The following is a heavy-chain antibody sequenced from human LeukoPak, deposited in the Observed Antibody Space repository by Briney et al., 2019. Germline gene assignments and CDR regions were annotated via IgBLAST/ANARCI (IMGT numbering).Heavy chain of an antibody. D-gene: IGHD6-13*01. CDR2: IGGGGDT. Sequence: GGSLRLSCAASGFTFSNYDFHWVRQVTGKGLEWVSAIGGGGDTYYSASVEGRFTISRENGKNSLFHQMNSLRDGDTAVYYCAREISGAAGGHYYYGVDVWGQGTTVIVSS. CDR1: GFTFSNYD. V-gene: IGHV3-13*01. CDR3: AREISGAAGGHYYYGVDV. J-gene: IGHJ6*02.